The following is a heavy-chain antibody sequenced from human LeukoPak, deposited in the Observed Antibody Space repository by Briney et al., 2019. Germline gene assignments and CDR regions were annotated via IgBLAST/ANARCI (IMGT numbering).Heavy chain of an antibody. J-gene: IGHJ4*02. CDR2: IYDSGST. V-gene: IGHV4-4*02. D-gene: IGHD2/OR15-2a*01. Sequence: PSGTLSLTCAVSGGFISGSNWWSWVRQPPGKGLEWIGQIYDSGSTDYNPSLKSRVTILVDKPKNQFSLKLSSVTAADTAVYYCARREASFYGYLFDNWGQGTLVTVSS. CDR3: ARREASFYGYLFDN. CDR1: GGFISGSNW.